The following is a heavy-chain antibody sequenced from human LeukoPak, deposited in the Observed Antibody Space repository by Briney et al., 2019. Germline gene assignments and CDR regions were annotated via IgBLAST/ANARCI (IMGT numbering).Heavy chain of an antibody. CDR1: GFTFSSYS. V-gene: IGHV3-21*01. D-gene: IGHD1-26*01. CDR2: ISSSSSYI. J-gene: IGHJ4*02. Sequence: PGGSLRLSCAASGFTFSSYSMNWVRQAPGKGLEWVSSISSSSSYIYYADSVKGRFTISRDNAKNSLYLQMNSLRAEDTAVYYCARQATPRRYFDYWGQGTLVTVSS. CDR3: ARQATPRRYFDY.